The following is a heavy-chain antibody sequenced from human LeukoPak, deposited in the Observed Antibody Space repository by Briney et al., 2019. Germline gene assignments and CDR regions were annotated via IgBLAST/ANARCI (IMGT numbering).Heavy chain of an antibody. CDR3: ARREVAAEISFGFDY. V-gene: IGHV3-21*01. Sequence: GGSLRLSCAASGFTFSRYSMNWVRQAPGKGLEWVSSISGTSSYIYYADSVKGRFTISRDNAKNSLYLQLNSLRAEDTAVYYCARREVAAEISFGFDYWGQGALVTVSS. CDR2: ISGTSSYI. J-gene: IGHJ4*02. D-gene: IGHD2-15*01. CDR1: GFTFSRYS.